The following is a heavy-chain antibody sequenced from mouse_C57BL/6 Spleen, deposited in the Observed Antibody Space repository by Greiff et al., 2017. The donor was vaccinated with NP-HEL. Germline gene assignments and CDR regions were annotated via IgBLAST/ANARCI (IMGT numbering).Heavy chain of an antibody. D-gene: IGHD2-1*01. CDR1: GYAFTNYL. CDR3: ARSDYGNWFAY. V-gene: IGHV1-54*01. J-gene: IGHJ3*01. Sequence: VQLQPSGAELVRPGTSVKVSCKASGYAFTNYLIEWVKQRPGQGLEWIGVINPGSGGTNYNEKFKGKATLTADKSSSTAYMQLSSLTSEDSAVYFCARSDYGNWFAYWGQGTLVTVSA. CDR2: INPGSGGT.